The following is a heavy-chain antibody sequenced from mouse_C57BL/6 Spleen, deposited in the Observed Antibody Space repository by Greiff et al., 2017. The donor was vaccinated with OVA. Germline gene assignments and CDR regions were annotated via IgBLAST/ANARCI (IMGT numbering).Heavy chain of an antibody. CDR3: ARDGYYGSRPYFDY. CDR2: IHPNSGST. D-gene: IGHD1-1*01. V-gene: IGHV1-64*01. J-gene: IGHJ2*01. CDR1: GYTFTSYW. Sequence: QVQLQQPGAELVKPGASVKLSCKASGYTFTSYWMHWVKQRPGQGLEWIGMIHPNSGSTNYNEKFKSKATLTVDKSSSTAYMQLSSLTSEDSAVYDCARDGYYGSRPYFDYWGQGTTLTVSS.